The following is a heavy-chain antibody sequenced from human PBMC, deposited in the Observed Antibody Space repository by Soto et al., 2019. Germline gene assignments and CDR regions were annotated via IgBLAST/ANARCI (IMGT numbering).Heavy chain of an antibody. CDR2: IYYSGST. CDR1: GGSISSGGYY. V-gene: IGHV4-31*03. CDR3: ARQISNDYGDYGDAFDI. Sequence: SETLSLTCTVSGGSISSGGYYWSWIRQHPGKGLEWIGYIYYSGSTYYNPSLKSRVTISVDTSKNQFSLKLSSVTAADTAVYYCARQISNDYGDYGDAFDIWGQGTMVTVSS. D-gene: IGHD4-17*01. J-gene: IGHJ3*02.